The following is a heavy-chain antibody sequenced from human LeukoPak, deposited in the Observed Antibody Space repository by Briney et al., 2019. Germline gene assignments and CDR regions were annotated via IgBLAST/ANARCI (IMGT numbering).Heavy chain of an antibody. V-gene: IGHV3-53*01. CDR2: IYSGGST. D-gene: IGHD2-8*02. CDR3: ARASNLLGFDP. CDR1: GFTVSSNY. J-gene: IGHJ5*02. Sequence: GGSLRLSCAASGFTVSSNYMSCVRQAPGKGLEWVSVIYSGGSTYYADSVKGRFTISRDNSKNTLYLQMNSLRAEDTAVYYCARASNLLGFDPWGQGTLVTVSS.